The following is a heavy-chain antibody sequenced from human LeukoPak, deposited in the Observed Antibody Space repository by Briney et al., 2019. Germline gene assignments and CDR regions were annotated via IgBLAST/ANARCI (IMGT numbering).Heavy chain of an antibody. J-gene: IGHJ6*03. Sequence: PGGSLRLSCAVSGFTFSSYAMHWVRQAPGKGLEWVAFIRYDGSNKYYADSVKGRFTISRDNGKNSLYLQMNSLRAEDTAVYYCARDQSTTVTTKAFLYYYYYMDVWGKGTTVTVSS. V-gene: IGHV3-30*02. D-gene: IGHD4-17*01. CDR2: IRYDGSNK. CDR1: GFTFSSYA. CDR3: ARDQSTTVTTKAFLYYYYYMDV.